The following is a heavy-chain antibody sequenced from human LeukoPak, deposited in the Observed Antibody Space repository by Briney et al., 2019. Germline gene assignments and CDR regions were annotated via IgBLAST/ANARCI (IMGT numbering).Heavy chain of an antibody. CDR1: GFSFSSYG. Sequence: GGSLRLSCAASGFSFSSYGMHWVRQAPGKGLEWVAVISNDGSIIKYGDSVKGRFTISRDNSKNTLYVQMNSLRTDDAAVYYCAKSKSPYPMDYIFDFWGQGTLVTVSS. CDR3: AKSKSPYPMDYIFDF. V-gene: IGHV3-30*18. J-gene: IGHJ4*02. D-gene: IGHD4-11*01. CDR2: ISNDGSII.